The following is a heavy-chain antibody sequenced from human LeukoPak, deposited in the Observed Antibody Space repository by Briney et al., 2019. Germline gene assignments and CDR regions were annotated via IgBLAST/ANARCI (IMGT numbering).Heavy chain of an antibody. V-gene: IGHV3-21*01. CDR2: ISSSSSYI. CDR1: GFTFSSYS. Sequence: GGSLRLSCAASGFTFSSYSMNWVRQAPGKGLEWVSSISSSSSYIYYADSVKGRFTISRDNAKNSLYLQMNSLRAEDTAVYYCARGRQIDAFDIWGQGTMVTVSS. CDR3: ARGRQIDAFDI. J-gene: IGHJ3*02.